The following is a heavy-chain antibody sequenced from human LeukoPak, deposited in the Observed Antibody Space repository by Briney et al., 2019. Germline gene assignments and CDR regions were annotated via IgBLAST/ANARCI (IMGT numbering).Heavy chain of an antibody. Sequence: SVKVSCKASGGTFSSYAISWVRQAPGQGLEWMGGIIPIFGTANYAQKFQGRVTITTDESTSTAYMELSSLRSEDTAVYYCARGPGGSSYYYYYHMDVWGKGTTVTVSS. CDR1: GGTFSSYA. CDR2: IIPIFGTA. J-gene: IGHJ6*03. CDR3: ARGPGGSSYYYYYHMDV. V-gene: IGHV1-69*05. D-gene: IGHD6-6*01.